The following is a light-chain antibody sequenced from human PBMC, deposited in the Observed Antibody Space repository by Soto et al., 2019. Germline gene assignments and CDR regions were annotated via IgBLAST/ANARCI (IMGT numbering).Light chain of an antibody. CDR2: DAS. J-gene: IGKJ1*01. V-gene: IGKV3-11*01. Sequence: EIVLTQSPAILSLSPGERATLSCRASQSVSSYLAWYQHRPGQAPRLLIYDASNRATGIPARFSGSGSGTDFTLTISSLEPEDFAVYYCQQRSSWWTFGQGTKVDIK. CDR3: QQRSSWWT. CDR1: QSVSSY.